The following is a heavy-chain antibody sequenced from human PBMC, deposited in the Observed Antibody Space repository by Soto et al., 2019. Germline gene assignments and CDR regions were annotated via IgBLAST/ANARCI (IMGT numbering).Heavy chain of an antibody. D-gene: IGHD2-15*01. J-gene: IGHJ5*02. V-gene: IGHV3-74*01. CDR1: GLTFSGYW. CDR2: IDNDGSVT. CDR3: ARDTPYNWFDP. Sequence: HPGGSLRLSCAASGLTFSGYWMHWVRQAPGKGLVWVSRIDNDGSVTNYADFVEGRFTISRDDAKNTLYLQMNSLRAEDTAVYYCARDTPYNWFDPWGQGILVTVSS.